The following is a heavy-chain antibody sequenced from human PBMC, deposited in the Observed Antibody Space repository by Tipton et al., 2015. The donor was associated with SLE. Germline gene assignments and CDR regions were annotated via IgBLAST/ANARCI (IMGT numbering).Heavy chain of an antibody. Sequence: QSGPEVKKPGASVKVSCKASGYTFTGYYMHWVRQAPGQGLEWMGWMNPNSGNTGYAQKFQGRVTMTRNTSISTAYMELSSLRSEDTAVYYCATSNYDSSGPNWFDPWGQGTLVTVSS. CDR3: ATSNYDSSGPNWFDP. CDR2: MNPNSGNT. V-gene: IGHV1-8*02. CDR1: GYTFTGYY. D-gene: IGHD3-22*01. J-gene: IGHJ5*02.